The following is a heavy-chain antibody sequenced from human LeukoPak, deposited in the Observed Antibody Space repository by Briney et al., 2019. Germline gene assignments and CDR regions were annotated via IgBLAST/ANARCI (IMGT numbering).Heavy chain of an antibody. J-gene: IGHJ4*02. CDR3: AREGNRSSDSSASYPLDY. V-gene: IGHV1-8*01. CDR2: MSPNSGNT. CDR1: GYTFTSYD. D-gene: IGHD1-26*01. Sequence: ASVKVSCKASGYTFTSYDINWVRQATGQGLEWMGWMSPNSGNTGYAQKFQGRVTITRNSSISTAYMELSSLRSEDTAVYYCAREGNRSSDSSASYPLDYWGQGTLVTVSS.